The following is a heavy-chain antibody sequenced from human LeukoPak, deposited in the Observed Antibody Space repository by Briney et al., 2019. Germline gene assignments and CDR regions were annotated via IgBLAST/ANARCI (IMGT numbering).Heavy chain of an antibody. Sequence: SGPTLVNPTQTLTLTCTFSGFSLSTSGVGVGWIRQPPGKALEWLALIYWNDDKRYSPSLKSRLTITKDTSKNQVVLTMTNMDPVDTATYYCARGLWFGELSHFDYWGQGTLVTVSS. V-gene: IGHV2-5*01. J-gene: IGHJ4*02. CDR1: GFSLSTSGVG. CDR3: ARGLWFGELSHFDY. D-gene: IGHD3-10*01. CDR2: IYWNDDK.